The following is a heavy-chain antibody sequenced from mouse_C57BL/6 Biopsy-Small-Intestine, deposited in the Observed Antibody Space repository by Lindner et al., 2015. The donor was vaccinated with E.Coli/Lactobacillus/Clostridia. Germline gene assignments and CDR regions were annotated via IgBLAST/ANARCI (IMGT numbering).Heavy chain of an antibody. CDR2: IYPRDGSN. V-gene: IGHV1-85*01. CDR3: AREGLYGTGYFDV. Sequence: VQLQESGAELVKPGASVKLSCKASGYTFTSYDIDWVKQRPGQGLEWIGWIYPRDGSNKYNEKFKGKATLTVDTSSSTAYMELHSLTSEDSAVYFCAREGLYGTGYFDVWGTGTTVTVSS. CDR1: GYTFTSYD. D-gene: IGHD2-1*01. J-gene: IGHJ1*03.